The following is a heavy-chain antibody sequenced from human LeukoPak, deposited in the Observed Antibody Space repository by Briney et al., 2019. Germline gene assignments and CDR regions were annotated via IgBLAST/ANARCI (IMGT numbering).Heavy chain of an antibody. CDR1: GYTFTSYG. Sequence: ASVKVSCKASGYTFTSYGISWVRQAPGQGLEWMGWISAYNGSTNYAQKLQGRVTMTTDTSTSTAYMELRSLRSDDTAVYYCASLLWFGELSGDDAFDIWGQGTMVTVSS. D-gene: IGHD3-10*01. CDR2: ISAYNGST. J-gene: IGHJ3*02. V-gene: IGHV1-18*01. CDR3: ASLLWFGELSGDDAFDI.